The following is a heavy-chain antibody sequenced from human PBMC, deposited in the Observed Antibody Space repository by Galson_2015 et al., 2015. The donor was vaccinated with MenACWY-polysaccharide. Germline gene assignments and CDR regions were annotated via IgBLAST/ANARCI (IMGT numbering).Heavy chain of an antibody. D-gene: IGHD6-6*01. CDR2: IKQDGGEK. Sequence: SLRLSCAASEFTFSNFWMSWVRQAPGKGLEWVANIKQDGGEKYYVDSVKGRFTISRDNAKNSLYLQMNSLRAEGTAIYYCARVRVIRGSSYFDYWGQGTLVTVSS. J-gene: IGHJ4*02. CDR3: ARVRVIRGSSYFDY. V-gene: IGHV3-7*01. CDR1: EFTFSNFW.